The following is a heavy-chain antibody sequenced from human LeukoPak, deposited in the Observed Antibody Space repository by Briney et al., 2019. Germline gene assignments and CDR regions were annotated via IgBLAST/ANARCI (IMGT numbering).Heavy chain of an antibody. J-gene: IGHJ5*02. CDR3: ARLSVYPDGYSLGWFDP. Sequence: PSETLSLTCTVSGDSIISKIYYWGWIRQSPGKGLEWVGSSYYSGSTYYNPSLKSRVTISVDTSRNQFSLNLRSVAAADTALYYCARLSVYPDGYSLGWFDPWGQGTLVAVST. CDR2: SYYSGST. D-gene: IGHD5-24*01. CDR1: GDSIISKIYY. V-gene: IGHV4-39*01.